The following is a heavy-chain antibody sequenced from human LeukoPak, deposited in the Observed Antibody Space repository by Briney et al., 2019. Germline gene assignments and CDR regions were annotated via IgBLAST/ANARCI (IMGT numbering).Heavy chain of an antibody. CDR3: AGDRYCGGDCYSYYLDY. Sequence: GGSLRLSCAASGFTFSSYAMHWVRQAPGKGLEWVAVISYDGSNKYYADSVKGRFTISRDNSKNTLYLQMNSLRAEDTAVYYCAGDRYCGGDCYSYYLDYWGQGTLVTVSS. V-gene: IGHV3-30-3*01. D-gene: IGHD2-21*02. CDR2: ISYDGSNK. J-gene: IGHJ4*02. CDR1: GFTFSSYA.